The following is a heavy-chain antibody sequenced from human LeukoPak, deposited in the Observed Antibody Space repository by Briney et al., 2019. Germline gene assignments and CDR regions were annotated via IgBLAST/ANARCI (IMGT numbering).Heavy chain of an antibody. CDR3: AKAGIAAAVWLDY. J-gene: IGHJ4*02. Sequence: GGSPRLSCAASGFTFSSYEMTWVRQAPGKGLEWVSYISSSGSTIYYADSVKGRFTISRDNAKNTLYLQMNSLRAEDTAVYYCAKAGIAAAVWLDYWGQGTLVTVSS. CDR2: ISSSGSTI. D-gene: IGHD6-13*01. CDR1: GFTFSSYE. V-gene: IGHV3-48*03.